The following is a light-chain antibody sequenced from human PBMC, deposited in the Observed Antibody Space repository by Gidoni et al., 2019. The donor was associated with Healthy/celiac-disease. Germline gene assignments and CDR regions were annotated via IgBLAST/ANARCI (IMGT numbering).Light chain of an antibody. CDR1: QSVSSN. J-gene: IGKJ2*01. Sequence: IFMTTSPATLSVSPGERATPSCRASQSVSSNLAWYQQKPGQAPRLLIYGASTRATGIPARFSGSGSGTEFTLTISSLQSEDFAVYYCQQYNNWPPHTFGQGTKLEIK. V-gene: IGKV3-15*01. CDR3: QQYNNWPPHT. CDR2: GAS.